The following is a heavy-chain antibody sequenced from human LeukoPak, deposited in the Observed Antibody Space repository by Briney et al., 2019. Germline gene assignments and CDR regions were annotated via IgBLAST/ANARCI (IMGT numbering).Heavy chain of an antibody. J-gene: IGHJ4*02. D-gene: IGHD6-6*01. CDR1: GFTFSSYA. CDR2: ISYDGSNK. Sequence: PGRSLRPSCAASGFTFSSYAMHWVRQAPGKGLEWVAVISYDGSNKYYADSVKGRFTISRDNSKNTLNLQMNSLRAEDTAVYYCAKSGGSSSLYFDYWGQGTLVTVSS. CDR3: AKSGGSSSLYFDY. V-gene: IGHV3-30-3*02.